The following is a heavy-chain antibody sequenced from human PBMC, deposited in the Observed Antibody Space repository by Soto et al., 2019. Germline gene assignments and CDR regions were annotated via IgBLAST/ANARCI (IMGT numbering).Heavy chain of an antibody. Sequence: QVQLVESGGGVVRPGTSLRLSCAASGSSFSGYAMHWVRQAPGKGLEWVAVISYDGSYNSYADSVKGRFTISRDNSKNTSYLQMNSLRDEDTAVYYCARAVVTAIREGIDYWGQGTLVTVSS. V-gene: IGHV3-30*04. CDR2: ISYDGSYN. D-gene: IGHD2-21*02. J-gene: IGHJ4*02. CDR1: GSSFSGYA. CDR3: ARAVVTAIREGIDY.